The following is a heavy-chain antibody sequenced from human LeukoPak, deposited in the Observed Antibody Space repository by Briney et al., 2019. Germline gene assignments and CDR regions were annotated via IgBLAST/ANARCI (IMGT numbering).Heavy chain of an antibody. CDR1: GFTFSNTA. CDR2: ISTGGDFA. J-gene: IGHJ4*02. V-gene: IGHV3-23*01. Sequence: PGGSLRLSCVASGFTFSNTAMTWVRQAPGEGLKWVSLISTGGDFAMYADSVKGRFTISRDNSKNTLYLQMNSLRAEDTAVYYCAKSTRVGATRSPIDYWGQGTLVTVSS. CDR3: AKSTRVGATRSPIDY. D-gene: IGHD1-26*01.